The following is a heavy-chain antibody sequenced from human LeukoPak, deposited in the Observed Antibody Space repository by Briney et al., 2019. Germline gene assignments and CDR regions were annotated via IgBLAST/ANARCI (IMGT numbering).Heavy chain of an antibody. CDR3: ARDSTAAGTGWFDP. D-gene: IGHD6-13*01. J-gene: IGHJ5*02. CDR1: GFTFSSYA. CDR2: ISYDGSNK. V-gene: IGHV3-30-3*01. Sequence: GGSQRLSCAASGFTFSSYAMHWVRQAPGKGLEWVAVISYDGSNKYYADSVKGRFTISRDNSKNTLYLQMNSLRAEDTAVYYCARDSTAAGTGWFDPWGQGTLVTVSS.